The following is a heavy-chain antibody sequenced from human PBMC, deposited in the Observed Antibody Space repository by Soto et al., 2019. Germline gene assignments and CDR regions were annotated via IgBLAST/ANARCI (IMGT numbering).Heavy chain of an antibody. CDR1: GGTFSSYA. V-gene: IGHV1-69*13. J-gene: IGHJ6*02. CDR2: IIPIFGTA. CDR3: ARGSIRYCSSTSCSLYYYYYGMDV. D-gene: IGHD2-2*01. Sequence: SVKVCCKASGGTFSSYAISWVRQAPGQGLEWMGGIIPIFGTANYAQKFQGRVTITADESTSTAYMELSSLRSEDTAVYYCARGSIRYCSSTSCSLYYYYYGMDVWGQGTTVTVSS.